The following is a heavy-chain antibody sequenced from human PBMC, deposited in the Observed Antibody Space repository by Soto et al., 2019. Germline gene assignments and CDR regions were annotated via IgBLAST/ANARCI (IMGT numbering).Heavy chain of an antibody. CDR3: AGFVVPASRNTGFDY. D-gene: IGHD2-15*01. V-gene: IGHV4-39*01. CDR2: IFYSGST. J-gene: IGHJ4*02. CDR1: GVSINTNNYY. Sequence: SETLSLTCTVSGVSINTNNYYWGWVRQPPGKGLEWIGNIFYSGSTFYNPSLRGRLTISVDTSKNQFSLRLNSVTAADAAVYYCAGFVVPASRNTGFDYWGQGTLVTV.